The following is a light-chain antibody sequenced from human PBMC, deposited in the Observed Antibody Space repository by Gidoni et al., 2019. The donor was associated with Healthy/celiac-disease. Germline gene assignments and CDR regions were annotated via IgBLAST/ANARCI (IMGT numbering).Light chain of an antibody. CDR1: KLGDKY. Sequence: SYELTQPPSVSVSPGQTASITCSGDKLGDKYACWYQQKPGQSHVLVIYQDSKRPSGIPNRFAGSNSGNTATLTIGRTQAMDDADYYCQEWDSSTVVFGGGTKLTVL. CDR3: QEWDSSTVV. J-gene: IGLJ2*01. CDR2: QDS. V-gene: IGLV3-1*01.